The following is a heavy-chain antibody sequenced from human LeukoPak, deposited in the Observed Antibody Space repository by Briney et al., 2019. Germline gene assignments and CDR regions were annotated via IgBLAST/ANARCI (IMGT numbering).Heavy chain of an antibody. J-gene: IGHJ4*02. V-gene: IGHV4-4*07. D-gene: IGHD3-16*01. CDR1: GGSISNYY. Sequence: PSETLSLTCTVSGGSISNYYWSWIRQPAGKGLEWIGRFYNSGSTNCNPSLKSRATMSVDTSKNQFSLKLSSVTAADTAVYYCARVGDYALKDWGQGTLVTVSS. CDR2: FYNSGST. CDR3: ARVGDYALKD.